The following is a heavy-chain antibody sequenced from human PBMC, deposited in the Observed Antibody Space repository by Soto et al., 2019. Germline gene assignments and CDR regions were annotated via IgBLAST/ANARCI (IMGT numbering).Heavy chain of an antibody. CDR1: GFTFSAYA. Sequence: GGSLRLSCAASGFTFSAYAMHWVRQAPGKGLEWVAVIPHDGSDRYYAGSVKGRFTISRDNSKNTLYLKMNSLRDEDTAVYYCARDRRYYDSSGYADYWGQGSLVTVS. J-gene: IGHJ4*02. V-gene: IGHV3-30-3*01. D-gene: IGHD3-22*01. CDR2: IPHDGSDR. CDR3: ARDRRYYDSSGYADY.